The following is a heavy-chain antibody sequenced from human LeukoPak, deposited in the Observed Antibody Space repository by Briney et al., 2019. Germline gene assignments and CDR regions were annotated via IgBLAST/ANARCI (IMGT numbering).Heavy chain of an antibody. Sequence: SQTLSLTCTVSGGSISSGDYYWSWIRQPPGKGLEWIGYIYYSGSTYYNPSLESRVTISVDTSKNQFSLKLSSVTAADTAVYYSARDSGYDSSGYHYYYYYMDVWGKGTTVTVSS. CDR2: IYYSGST. CDR3: ARDSGYDSSGYHYYYYYMDV. V-gene: IGHV4-30-4*08. J-gene: IGHJ6*03. CDR1: GGSISSGDYY. D-gene: IGHD3-22*01.